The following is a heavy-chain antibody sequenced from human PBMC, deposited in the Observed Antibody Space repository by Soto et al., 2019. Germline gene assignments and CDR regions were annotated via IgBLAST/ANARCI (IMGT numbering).Heavy chain of an antibody. CDR1: GFTFSSYT. CDR3: ARVSDPPYYCDFYMDV. CDR2: ISSSSSYI. V-gene: IGHV3-21*06. J-gene: IGHJ6*03. Sequence: EVQLVESGGGLVKPGGSLRLSCAVSGFTFSSYTMNWVRQAPGKGLEWVSSISSSSSYIYYADSVKGRFTISRDNAKNSLYLQMNSLRAEDTAVYYCARVSDPPYYCDFYMDVWGKGTTVTVSS.